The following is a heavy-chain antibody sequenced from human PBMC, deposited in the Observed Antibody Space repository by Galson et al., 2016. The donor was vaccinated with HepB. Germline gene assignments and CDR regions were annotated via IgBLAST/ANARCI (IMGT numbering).Heavy chain of an antibody. CDR2: IIPMIGTA. V-gene: IGHV1-69*05. CDR3: ARGRPLPLGELLKSCYFDY. Sequence: SVKVSCKASGGTFSSHAISWVRQAPGQGLEWMGGIIPMIGTANYAHTFQGRVTITTDKSTNTAYMELTSLRSDDTAVYYCARGRPLPLGELLKSCYFDYWGQGTLVTVSS. J-gene: IGHJ4*01. CDR1: GGTFSSHA. D-gene: IGHD3-16*01.